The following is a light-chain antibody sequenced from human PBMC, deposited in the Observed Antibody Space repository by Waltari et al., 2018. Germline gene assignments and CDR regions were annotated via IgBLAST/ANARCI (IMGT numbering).Light chain of an antibody. V-gene: IGLV7-43*01. CDR3: WLYYAGSHGL. CDR1: TGSVTSGHS. J-gene: IGLJ2*01. Sequence: QAVVTQEPSMTVSPGGTVTLTCASSTGSVTSGHSPHWFQQKPGQAPKTLIYNTNSKPSWPPARFSVSRLGDKAALTLSGAQPGDEADYYCWLYYAGSHGLFGGGTRLTVL. CDR2: NTN.